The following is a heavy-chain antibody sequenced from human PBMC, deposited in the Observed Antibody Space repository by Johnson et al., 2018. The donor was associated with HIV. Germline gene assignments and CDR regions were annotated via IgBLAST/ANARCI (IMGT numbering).Heavy chain of an antibody. D-gene: IGHD3-16*02. CDR2: ISSSGSTI. CDR3: ATEMTYDYVWGSYRTYDAFDI. CDR1: GFTFSDYY. Sequence: QVQLVESGGGLVKPGGSLRLSCAASGFTFSDYYMSWIRQAPGKGLEWVSYISSSGSTIYYADSVKGRFTISRDNAKNSLYLQMNSLRAEDTAVYYCATEMTYDYVWGSYRTYDAFDIWGQGTMVTVSS. J-gene: IGHJ3*02. V-gene: IGHV3-11*04.